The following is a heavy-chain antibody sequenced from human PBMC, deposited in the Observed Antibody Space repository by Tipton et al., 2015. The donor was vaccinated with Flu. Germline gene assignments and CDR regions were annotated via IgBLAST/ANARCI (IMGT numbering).Heavy chain of an antibody. J-gene: IGHJ3*02. CDR2: ISTSGST. D-gene: IGHD5-12*01. V-gene: IGHV4-4*07. CDR1: GGSISSSY. Sequence: TLSLTCTVSGGSISSSYWSWIRQPAGKGLEWIGRISTSGSTNYNASLKSRVTMSRDTSKNHFSLRLSSATAADTALYYCARDLRGYSGYTGGDAFDMWGQGIMVTVSS. CDR3: ARDLRGYSGYTGGDAFDM.